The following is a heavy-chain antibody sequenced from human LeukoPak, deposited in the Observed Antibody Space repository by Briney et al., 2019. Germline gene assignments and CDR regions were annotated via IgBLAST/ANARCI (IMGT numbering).Heavy chain of an antibody. J-gene: IGHJ4*02. CDR1: GGTFSSYA. Sequence: GASAKVSCKAYGGTFSSYAISWVRQAPGQGLEWMGGIIPIFGTANYAQKFQGRVTITADESTSTAYMELSSLRSEDTAVYYCASSKRWSGYYLSAGDYWGQGTLVTVSS. V-gene: IGHV1-69*13. D-gene: IGHD3-3*01. CDR2: IIPIFGTA. CDR3: ASSKRWSGYYLSAGDY.